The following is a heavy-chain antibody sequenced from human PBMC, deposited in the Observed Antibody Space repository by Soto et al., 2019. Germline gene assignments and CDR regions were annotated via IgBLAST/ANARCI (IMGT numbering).Heavy chain of an antibody. V-gene: IGHV1-69*06. CDR1: GGTFSSYA. D-gene: IGHD5-12*01. J-gene: IGHJ4*02. CDR3: ARGGGAGAIVAMILGRSTPPGFDY. CDR2: IIPIFGTA. Sequence: ASVKVSCKASGGTFSSYAISWVRQAPGQGLEWMGGIIPIFGTANYAQKFQGRVTITADKSTSTAYMELSSLRSEDTAVYYCARGGGAGAIVAMILGRSTPPGFDYCGQRTLVTASA.